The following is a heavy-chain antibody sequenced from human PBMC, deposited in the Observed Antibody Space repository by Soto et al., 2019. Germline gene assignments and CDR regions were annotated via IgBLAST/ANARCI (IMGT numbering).Heavy chain of an antibody. J-gene: IGHJ6*02. CDR1: GLNVSSNY. CDR3: ARESATGRGYYYGMVV. Sequence: GALRLSCAAAGLNVSSNYMSWVRQAPGKGLEWVSVIYSGGSTYYADSVKGRFTISRDNSKNTLYLQMNSLRAEDTAVYYCARESATGRGYYYGMVVWGQGTTVTVSS. D-gene: IGHD2-15*01. CDR2: IYSGGST. V-gene: IGHV3-53*01.